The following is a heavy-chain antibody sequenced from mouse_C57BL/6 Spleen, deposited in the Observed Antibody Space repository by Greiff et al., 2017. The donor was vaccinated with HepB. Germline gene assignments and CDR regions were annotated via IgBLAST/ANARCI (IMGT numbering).Heavy chain of an antibody. J-gene: IGHJ2*01. CDR1: GYTFTDYE. D-gene: IGHD1-1*01. V-gene: IGHV1-15*01. CDR2: IDPETGGT. CDR3: TREGLNYGSSYFDY. Sequence: VQRVESGAELVRPGASVTLSCKASGYTFTDYEMHWVKQTPVHGLEWIGAIDPETGGTAYNQKFKGKAILTADKSSSTAYMELRSLTSEDSAVYYCTREGLNYGSSYFDYWGQGTTLTVSS.